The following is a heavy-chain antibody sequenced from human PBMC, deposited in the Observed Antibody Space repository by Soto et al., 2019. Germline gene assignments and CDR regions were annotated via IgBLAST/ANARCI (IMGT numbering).Heavy chain of an antibody. CDR1: GYTFTSYA. V-gene: IGHV1-3*01. Sequence: ASVKVSCKASGYTFTSYAMHWVRQAPGQRLEWMGWINAGNGNTKYSQKIQGRVTITRDTSASTAYRELSSLRSEDTAVYYCAKGYCSCGNCYSDSWVQGSLVTVGS. D-gene: IGHD2-15*01. J-gene: IGHJ4*02. CDR2: INAGNGNT. CDR3: AKGYCSCGNCYSDS.